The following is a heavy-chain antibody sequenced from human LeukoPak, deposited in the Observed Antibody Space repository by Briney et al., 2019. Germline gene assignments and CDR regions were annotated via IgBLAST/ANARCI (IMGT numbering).Heavy chain of an antibody. V-gene: IGHV4-59*08. J-gene: IGHJ3*02. Sequence: GSLRLSCAASGFTFSSYWMSWVRQPPGKGLEWIGSIYYSGSTYYNPSLKSRVTISVDTSKNQFSLKLSSVTAADTAVYYCAVRPAADAFDIWGQGTMVTVSS. CDR1: GFTFSSYW. CDR2: IYYSGST. CDR3: AVRPAADAFDI.